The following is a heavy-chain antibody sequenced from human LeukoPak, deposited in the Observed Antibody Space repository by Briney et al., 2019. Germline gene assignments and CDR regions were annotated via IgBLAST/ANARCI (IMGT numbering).Heavy chain of an antibody. Sequence: GGSLRLSCAASGFTFSSYAMSWVRQAPGKGLEWVSVIYSGGSTYYADSVKGRFTISRDNSKNTLYLQMNSLRAEDTAVYYCAREGSSGYLAIDYWGQGTLVTVSS. D-gene: IGHD3-22*01. J-gene: IGHJ4*02. CDR1: GFTFSSYA. V-gene: IGHV3-53*01. CDR2: IYSGGST. CDR3: AREGSSGYLAIDY.